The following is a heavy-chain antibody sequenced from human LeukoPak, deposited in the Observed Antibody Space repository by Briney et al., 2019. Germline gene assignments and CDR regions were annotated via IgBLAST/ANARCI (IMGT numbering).Heavy chain of an antibody. CDR1: GDSISINYN. CDR2: IFYRGAT. J-gene: IGHJ4*02. V-gene: IGHV4-39*01. Sequence: SETLSLTCTVSGDSISINYNWGWIRQPPGKGLEWIGSIFYRGATYYSPSLKSRVTISVDTSRNQFSLKLSSMTAADTAVYYCVRHRQWLLFPDYWGQGTLVTVSS. CDR3: VRHRQWLLFPDY. D-gene: IGHD6-19*01.